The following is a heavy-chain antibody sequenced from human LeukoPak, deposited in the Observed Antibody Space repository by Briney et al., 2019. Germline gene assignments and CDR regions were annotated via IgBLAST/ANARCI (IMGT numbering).Heavy chain of an antibody. D-gene: IGHD6-19*01. J-gene: IGHJ4*02. CDR3: AASVAGTSVVGY. CDR2: IYHSGST. CDR1: GYSISSGYY. V-gene: IGHV4-38-2*02. Sequence: SETLSLTCTVSGYSISSGYYWGWIRQPPGKGLEWIGSIYHSGSTYYNPSLKSRVTISVDTSKNQFSLKLSSVTAADTAVYYCAASVAGTSVVGYWGQGTLVTVSS.